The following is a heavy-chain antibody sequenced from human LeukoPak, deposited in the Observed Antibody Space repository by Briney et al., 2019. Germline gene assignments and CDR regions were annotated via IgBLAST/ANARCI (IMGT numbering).Heavy chain of an antibody. J-gene: IGHJ4*02. CDR2: ISWDGGST. V-gene: IGHV3-43D*03. Sequence: GGSLRLSCAASGFTFDDYAMHWVRQAPGKGLEWVSLISWDGGSTYYADSVKGRFTISRDNAKNSLYLQLNSLRAEDTAVYYCARDHRGVNDYWGQGTLVTVSS. D-gene: IGHD3-10*01. CDR1: GFTFDDYA. CDR3: ARDHRGVNDY.